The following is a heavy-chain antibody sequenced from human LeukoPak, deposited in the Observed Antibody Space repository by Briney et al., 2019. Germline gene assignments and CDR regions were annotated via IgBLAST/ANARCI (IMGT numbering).Heavy chain of an antibody. J-gene: IGHJ5*02. D-gene: IGHD3-22*01. V-gene: IGHV4-59*01. CDR3: ARGNSSGYLAWFAP. CDR2: IYYSGST. CDR1: GGSISSYY. Sequence: SETLSLTCTVSGGSISSYYWSWIRQPPGKGLEWIGFIYYSGSTNYNPSLKSRVTISVDTSKNQFSLKLNSVTAADTAVYYCARGNSSGYLAWFAPWGQGTLVTVSS.